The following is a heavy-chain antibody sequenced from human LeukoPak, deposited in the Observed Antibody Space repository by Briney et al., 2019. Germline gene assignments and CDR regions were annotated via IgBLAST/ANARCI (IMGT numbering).Heavy chain of an antibody. CDR3: ARGSDYGDSLNYFDY. Sequence: PGRSLRLSCAASRFTFSIYGIHWVRQAPGKGLEWVAVISYDGSNRDYADSVKGRFTISRDNPKNTVYLQMNSLRAGDTAVYYCARGSDYGDSLNYFDYWGQGTLVTVSS. CDR2: ISYDGSNR. V-gene: IGHV3-30-3*01. D-gene: IGHD4-17*01. CDR1: RFTFSIYG. J-gene: IGHJ4*02.